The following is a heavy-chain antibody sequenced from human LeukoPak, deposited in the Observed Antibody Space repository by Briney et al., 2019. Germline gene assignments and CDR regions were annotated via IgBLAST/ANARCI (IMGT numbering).Heavy chain of an antibody. CDR1: GYTFTSYG. V-gene: IGHV1-18*01. D-gene: IGHD6-19*01. CDR3: ARVFLGPLRATWGQWLVQYYFDY. CDR2: ISAYNGNT. J-gene: IGHJ4*02. Sequence: ASVKVSCKASGYTFTSYGINWVRQAPAKGLEWMGCISAYNGNTNYAQKLQGRVTMTTDTSTSTAYLELRSLRSDDPAVYYCARVFLGPLRATWGQWLVQYYFDYWGQGTLVTVSS.